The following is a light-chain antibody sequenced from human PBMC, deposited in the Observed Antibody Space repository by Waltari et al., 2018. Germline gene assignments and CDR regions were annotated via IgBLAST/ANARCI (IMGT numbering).Light chain of an antibody. J-gene: IGKJ5*01. CDR1: QDLSNY. V-gene: IGKV1-33*01. Sequence: DIQMTQSPSSLSASVGDRVTITCQASQDLSNYLNWYQQKPGKAPKLLIYDASNLETEVPSRFSGSGSGTDFTFTISSLQPEDIATYYCQQYDNLPITFGQGTRLEIK. CDR2: DAS. CDR3: QQYDNLPIT.